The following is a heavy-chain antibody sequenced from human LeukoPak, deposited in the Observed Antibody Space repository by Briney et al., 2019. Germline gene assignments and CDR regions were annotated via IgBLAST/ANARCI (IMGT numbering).Heavy chain of an antibody. D-gene: IGHD6-13*01. Sequence: SGTLSLTCAVSGGSISTNAWWSWVGQPPGKGLEWIGEIYHSGSTNYNPSLKSRVTISVDKSKNHFSLNLTSVTAADTAVYYCARTLIPASGRIDYWGQGTLVTVSS. V-gene: IGHV4-4*02. CDR3: ARTLIPASGRIDY. CDR2: IYHSGST. J-gene: IGHJ4*02. CDR1: GGSISTNAW.